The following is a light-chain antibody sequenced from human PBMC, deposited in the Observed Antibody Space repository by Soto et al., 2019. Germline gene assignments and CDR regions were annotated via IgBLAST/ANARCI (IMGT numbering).Light chain of an antibody. V-gene: IGLV4-60*03. J-gene: IGLJ2*01. CDR1: SGHSSYN. CDR3: ETWDSNTVV. CDR2: LEGSGSY. Sequence: QPVLTQSSSASASLGSSVKLTCTLSSGHSSYNIAWHQQQPGKAPRYLMKLEGSGSYNKGSGVPDRFSGSSSGADRYLTISNLQSEDEADYYCETWDSNTVVFGGGTKVTVL.